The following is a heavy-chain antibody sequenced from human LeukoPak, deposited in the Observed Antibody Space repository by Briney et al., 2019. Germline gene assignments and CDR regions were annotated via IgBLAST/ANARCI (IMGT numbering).Heavy chain of an antibody. D-gene: IGHD3-10*01. Sequence: EASVKVSCKVPGDTLTELSMHWVRQAPGKGLEWMGGFDPKEGERVYAQNFQGRFTMTEDTSSGTAYMELNSLRSEDTAVYYCTTREIVVEPAQTSMVRGVLWRSDFWGHGTLVTVSS. CDR3: TTREIVVEPAQTSMVRGVLWRSDF. V-gene: IGHV1-24*01. CDR2: FDPKEGER. J-gene: IGHJ4*01. CDR1: GDTLTELS.